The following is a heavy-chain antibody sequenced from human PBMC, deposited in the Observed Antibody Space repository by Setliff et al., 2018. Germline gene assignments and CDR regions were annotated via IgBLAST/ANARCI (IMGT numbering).Heavy chain of an antibody. CDR1: GFSLNTTGEG. J-gene: IGHJ5*02. CDR3: ALRRGNEWHLVRWFDP. V-gene: IGHV2-5*02. D-gene: IGHD6-6*01. Sequence: SGPTLVNPTQTLTLTCTFSGFSLNTTGEGVGWIRQPPGKALEWLALVYWDGDQRYSPSLNSRLSITKDSSKSQVFLTMTNMGPVDTATYYCALRRGNEWHLVRWFDPWGPGIQVTVSS. CDR2: VYWDGDQ.